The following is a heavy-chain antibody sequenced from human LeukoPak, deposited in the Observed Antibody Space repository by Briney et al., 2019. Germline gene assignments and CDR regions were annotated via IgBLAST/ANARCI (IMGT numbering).Heavy chain of an antibody. D-gene: IGHD4-23*01. Sequence: QPGGSLRLSCAAPGFTFSSYSMNWVRQAPGKGLEWVSYISSSSSTIYYADSVKGRFTISRDNAKNSLYLQMNSLRAEDTAVYYCARVRHIPFYGGNSPDYWYFDLWGRGTLVTVSS. CDR3: ARVRHIPFYGGNSPDYWYFDL. CDR1: GFTFSSYS. V-gene: IGHV3-48*04. J-gene: IGHJ2*01. CDR2: ISSSSSTI.